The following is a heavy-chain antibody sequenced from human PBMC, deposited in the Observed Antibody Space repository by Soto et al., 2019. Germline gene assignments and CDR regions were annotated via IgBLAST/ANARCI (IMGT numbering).Heavy chain of an antibody. CDR2: IYSRGGT. J-gene: IGHJ4*02. V-gene: IGHV3-66*01. Sequence: EVQVVESGGGLVQPGGSLRLSCAASGFTVSNNYMTWVRQAPGKGLEWVSLIYSRGGTDYADSVKGRFTISRDNSKNMVHLQMNSLRVEDTAVYYCARGGSGSQTVGYWGQGARVTVSS. D-gene: IGHD1-26*01. CDR3: ARGGSGSQTVGY. CDR1: GFTVSNNY.